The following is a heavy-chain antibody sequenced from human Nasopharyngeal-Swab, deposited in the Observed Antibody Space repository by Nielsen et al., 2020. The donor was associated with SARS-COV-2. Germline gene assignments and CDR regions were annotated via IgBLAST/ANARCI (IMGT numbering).Heavy chain of an antibody. CDR3: ARDGVEIVIATGILDY. Sequence: ASVKASCKGSGCTLTSYAMHWLRQAPAQRLEWMGWINAGNGNTKYSQKFQGRVTITRDTSASTAYMELSSLRSEDTAVYYCARDGVEIVIATGILDYWGQGTLVTVSS. V-gene: IGHV1-3*01. D-gene: IGHD2-21*01. J-gene: IGHJ4*02. CDR2: INAGNGNT. CDR1: GCTLTSYA.